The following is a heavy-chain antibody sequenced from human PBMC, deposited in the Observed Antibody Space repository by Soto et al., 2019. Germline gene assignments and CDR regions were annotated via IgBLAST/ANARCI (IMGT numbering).Heavy chain of an antibody. CDR2: ISYDGGTK. CDR1: GFSFNSYG. J-gene: IGHJ6*02. CDR3: AKDSNPSIAARLSYHYGMDV. V-gene: IGHV3-30*18. D-gene: IGHD6-6*01. Sequence: PGGSLRLSCAASGFSFNSYGIHWVRQTPDRGLEWVAVISYDGGTKTYAESVKGRFTISRDNSKNTLFLQMNSLRGEDTAVYYCAKDSNPSIAARLSYHYGMDVWGQGTPVTVSS.